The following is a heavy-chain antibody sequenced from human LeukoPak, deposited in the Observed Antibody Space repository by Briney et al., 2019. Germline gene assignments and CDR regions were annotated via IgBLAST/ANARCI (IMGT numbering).Heavy chain of an antibody. CDR3: ASVKLGIFDY. V-gene: IGHV1-69*06. D-gene: IGHD7-27*01. CDR1: GGTFSSYA. CDR2: IIPIFGTA. Sequence: ASVKVSCKASGGTFSSYAISWVRQAPGQGLEWMGGIIPIFGTANYAQKLQGRVTITADKSTSTAYMELSSLRSEDTAVYYCASVKLGIFDYWGQGTLVTVSS. J-gene: IGHJ4*02.